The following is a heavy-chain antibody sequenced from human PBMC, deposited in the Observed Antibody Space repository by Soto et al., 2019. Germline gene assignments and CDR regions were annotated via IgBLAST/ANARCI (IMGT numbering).Heavy chain of an antibody. Sequence: PGGSLRLSCSASGFTFSSYAMHWVRQAPGKGLEYVSAISSNGGSTYYADSVKGRFTISRDNSKNTLYLQMSSLRAEDTAVYYCVKDPGSRIKAGVGFDYWGQGTLVTVSS. CDR2: ISSNGGST. CDR3: VKDPGSRIKAGVGFDY. D-gene: IGHD3-10*01. J-gene: IGHJ4*02. V-gene: IGHV3-64D*06. CDR1: GFTFSSYA.